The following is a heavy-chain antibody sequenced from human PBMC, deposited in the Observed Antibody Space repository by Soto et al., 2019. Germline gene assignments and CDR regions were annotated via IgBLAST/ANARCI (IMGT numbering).Heavy chain of an antibody. V-gene: IGHV4-59*01. CDR3: ARVTRFGELLVWFDP. CDR2: IYYSGST. CDR1: GGSISSYY. J-gene: IGHJ5*02. D-gene: IGHD3-10*02. Sequence: SETLSLTCTVSGGSISSYYWSWIRQPPGKGLEWIGYIYYSGSTNYNPSLKSRVTISVDTSKNQFSLKLSSVTAADTAVYYCARVTRFGELLVWFDPWGQGTLVTVSS.